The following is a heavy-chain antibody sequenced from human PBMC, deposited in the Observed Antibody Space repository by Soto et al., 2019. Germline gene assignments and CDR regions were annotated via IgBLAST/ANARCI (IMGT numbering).Heavy chain of an antibody. CDR2: IDPSDSYT. V-gene: IGHV5-10-1*01. CDR1: GYSFTSYW. Sequence: LKISCKGSGYSFTSYWISWVRQMPGKGLEWMGRIDPSDSYTNYSPSFQGHVTISADRSISTAYLQWSSLKASDTAMYYCASVGTAEFDYWGQGTLVTVSS. D-gene: IGHD7-27*01. CDR3: ASVGTAEFDY. J-gene: IGHJ4*02.